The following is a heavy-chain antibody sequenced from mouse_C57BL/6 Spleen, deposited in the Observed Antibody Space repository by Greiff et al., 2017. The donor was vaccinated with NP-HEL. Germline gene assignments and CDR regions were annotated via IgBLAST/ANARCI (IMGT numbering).Heavy chain of an antibody. CDR3: ARSEYYDYDGGYFDV. D-gene: IGHD2-4*01. V-gene: IGHV1-64*01. J-gene: IGHJ1*03. Sequence: QVQLQQPGAELVKPGASVKLSCKASGYTFTSYWMHWVKQRPGQGLEWIGMIHPNSGSTNYNEKFKSKATLTVDKSSSTAYMQLSSLTSEDSAVYYCARSEYYDYDGGYFDVWGTGTTVTVSS. CDR1: GYTFTSYW. CDR2: IHPNSGST.